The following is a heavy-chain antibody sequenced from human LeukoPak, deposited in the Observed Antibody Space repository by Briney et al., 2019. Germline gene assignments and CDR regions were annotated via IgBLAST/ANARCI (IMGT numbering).Heavy chain of an antibody. CDR1: GGTFSSYA. CDR3: AKDRSMVRGYDAFDI. V-gene: IGHV1-69*13. D-gene: IGHD3-10*01. Sequence: SVKVSCRASGGTFSSYAISWVRQAPGQGLEWMGGIIPIFGTANYAQKFQGRVTVTADESTSTAYMELSSLRSEDTAVYYCAKDRSMVRGYDAFDIWGQGTMVTVSS. CDR2: IIPIFGTA. J-gene: IGHJ3*02.